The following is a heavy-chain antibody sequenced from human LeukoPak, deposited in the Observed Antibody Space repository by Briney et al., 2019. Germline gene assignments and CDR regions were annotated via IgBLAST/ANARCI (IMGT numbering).Heavy chain of an antibody. J-gene: IGHJ4*02. Sequence: PSGTLSLTCAVSGGSISSTNWWGWVRQPPGKGLEWIGEIYHSGSTNYNPSLKSRVTISVDKSKNQFSLKLGSVTAADTAVYYCAKKYYYDSSPLDYWGQGTLVTVSS. CDR1: GGSISSTNW. D-gene: IGHD3-22*01. V-gene: IGHV4-4*02. CDR2: IYHSGST. CDR3: AKKYYYDSSPLDY.